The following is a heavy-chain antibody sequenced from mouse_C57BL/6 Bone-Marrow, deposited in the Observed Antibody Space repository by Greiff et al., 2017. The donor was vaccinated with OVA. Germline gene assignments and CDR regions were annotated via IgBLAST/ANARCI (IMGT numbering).Heavy chain of an antibody. CDR2: ISNGGGST. Sequence: DVMLVESGGGLVQPGGSLKLSCAASGFTFSDYYMYWVRQTPEKRLEWVAYISNGGGSTYYTGTVKGRFTISRDNAKNTLYLQMSRLNSEDTAMYYCARHSYYSNPWFAYWGQGTLVTVSA. J-gene: IGHJ3*01. CDR1: GFTFSDYY. V-gene: IGHV5-12*01. CDR3: ARHSYYSNPWFAY. D-gene: IGHD2-5*01.